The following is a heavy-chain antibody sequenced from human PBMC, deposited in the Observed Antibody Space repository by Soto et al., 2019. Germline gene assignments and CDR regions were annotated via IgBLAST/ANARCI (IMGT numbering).Heavy chain of an antibody. CDR2: IYYSGST. CDR3: ARSDGRY. CDR1: GGPISSYY. V-gene: IGHV4-59*01. Sequence: SETLSLTCTVSGGPISSYYWSWIRQPPGKGLEWIGYIYYSGSTNYNPSLKSRVTISVDTSKNQFSLKLSSVTAADTAVYYCARSDGRYWGQGTLVTVS. J-gene: IGHJ4*02.